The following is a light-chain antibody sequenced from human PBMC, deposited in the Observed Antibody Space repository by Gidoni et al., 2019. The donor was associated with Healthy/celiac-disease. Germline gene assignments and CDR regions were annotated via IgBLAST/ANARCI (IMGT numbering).Light chain of an antibody. Sequence: DIQMTQSPSSLSASVGDRVTITCRASQSISSYLNWYQQKPGKAPKLLIYAASSLQSGVPSRFSGSGSGTDFTLTISSLQPEDFATYYCQQSYSTPLHFXQXTKLEIK. V-gene: IGKV1-39*01. J-gene: IGKJ2*01. CDR1: QSISSY. CDR3: QQSYSTPLH. CDR2: AAS.